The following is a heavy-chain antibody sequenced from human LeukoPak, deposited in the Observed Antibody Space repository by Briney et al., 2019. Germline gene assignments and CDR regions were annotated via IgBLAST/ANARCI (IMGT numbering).Heavy chain of an antibody. CDR3: AKDLVAYYGDYGKFDY. Sequence: PGGSLRLSCAASGFTFSSYGMSWVRQAPGKGLEWVSAISGSGGSTYYADSVKGRFTISRDNSKNTLYLQMNSLRAEDTAVYYCAKDLVAYYGDYGKFDYWGQGTLVTVSS. D-gene: IGHD4-17*01. CDR1: GFTFSSYG. CDR2: ISGSGGST. J-gene: IGHJ4*02. V-gene: IGHV3-23*01.